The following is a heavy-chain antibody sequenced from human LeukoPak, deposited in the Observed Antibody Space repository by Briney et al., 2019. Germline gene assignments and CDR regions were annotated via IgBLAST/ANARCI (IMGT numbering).Heavy chain of an antibody. J-gene: IGHJ5*02. V-gene: IGHV3-74*01. Sequence: GGSLRLSCAASGFTFSSYWMHWVRPAPGKGLVWVSRIDSDGSSTSYADSVKGRFTISRDNAKNTLYLQMNSLRAEDTAVYYCARVRQGNWFDPWGQGTLVTVSS. CDR2: IDSDGSST. CDR3: ARVRQGNWFDP. CDR1: GFTFSSYW. D-gene: IGHD3-16*01.